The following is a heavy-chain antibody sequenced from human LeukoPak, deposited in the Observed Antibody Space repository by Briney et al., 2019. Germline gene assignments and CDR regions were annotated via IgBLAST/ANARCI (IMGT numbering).Heavy chain of an antibody. D-gene: IGHD3-22*01. CDR2: ISWNSGSI. CDR1: GFTFDDYA. V-gene: IGHV3-9*01. CDR3: AKGQWLLKDYFDY. Sequence: GRSPRLSCAASGFTFDDYAMHWVRQAPGKGLEWVSGISWNSGSIGYADSVKGRFTISRDNAKNSLYLQMNSLRAEDTALYYCAKGQWLLKDYFDYWGQGTLVTVSS. J-gene: IGHJ4*02.